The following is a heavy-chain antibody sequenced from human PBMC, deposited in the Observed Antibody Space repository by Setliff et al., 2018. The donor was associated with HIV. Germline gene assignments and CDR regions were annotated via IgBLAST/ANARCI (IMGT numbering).Heavy chain of an antibody. CDR1: GYIFTNYG. J-gene: IGHJ3*02. CDR2: ITGYNGNT. Sequence: VTVSCKASGYIFTNYGISWVRQAPGQGLEWMGWITGYNGNTNYAEKFQGRVTMTIDTSTSTAYLELRSLRSDDTAVYYCARVGPESLPYTWDDEADTFDIWGQGTMVTVSS. D-gene: IGHD1-1*01. CDR3: ARVGPESLPYTWDDEADTFDI. V-gene: IGHV1-18*01.